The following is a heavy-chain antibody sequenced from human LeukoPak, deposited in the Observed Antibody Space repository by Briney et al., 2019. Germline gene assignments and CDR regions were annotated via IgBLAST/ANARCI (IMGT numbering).Heavy chain of an antibody. V-gene: IGHV1-2*02. Sequence: ASVKVSCKASGYTFTSYYMHWVRQAPRQGLEWMGWINPNSGGTNYAQKFQGRVTMTRDTSISTAYMELSRLRSDDTAVYYCARENIVVVPSGLRYYYYGMDVWGQGTTVTVSS. D-gene: IGHD2-2*01. J-gene: IGHJ6*02. CDR1: GYTFTSYY. CDR3: ARENIVVVPSGLRYYYYGMDV. CDR2: INPNSGGT.